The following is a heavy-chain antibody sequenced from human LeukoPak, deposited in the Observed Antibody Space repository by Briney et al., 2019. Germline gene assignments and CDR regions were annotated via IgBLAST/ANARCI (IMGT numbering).Heavy chain of an antibody. D-gene: IGHD2-2*02. Sequence: PGGSLRLSCAASGFTFSSYAMSWVRQAPGKGLEWVSAISGSGGSTYYADSVKGRFTISRDNSKNTLYLQMNSLRAEDTAVYYCAKDPFLPPLGKPLLYASGYWGQGTLVTASS. V-gene: IGHV3-23*01. CDR2: ISGSGGST. CDR1: GFTFSSYA. CDR3: AKDPFLPPLGKPLLYASGY. J-gene: IGHJ4*02.